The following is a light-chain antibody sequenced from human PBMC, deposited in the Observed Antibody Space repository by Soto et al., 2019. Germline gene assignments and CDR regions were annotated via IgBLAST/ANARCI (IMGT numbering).Light chain of an antibody. CDR2: GSS. Sequence: EVVLTQSPGTLSLSPGERATLSCRASQSVSNKYLAWYQQKPGQAPRLLIFGSSDRATGIPDRFSGCGSGTDFTLTISRLEPEDFAVYYCQQYGSSPPYTFGQGTKLEIK. J-gene: IGKJ2*01. V-gene: IGKV3-20*01. CDR3: QQYGSSPPYT. CDR1: QSVSNKY.